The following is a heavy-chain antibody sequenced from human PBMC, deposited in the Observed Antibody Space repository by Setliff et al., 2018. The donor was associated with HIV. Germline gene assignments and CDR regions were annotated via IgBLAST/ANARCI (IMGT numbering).Heavy chain of an antibody. CDR2: IYYSGST. Sequence: SETLSLTCSVSGGSTTSGGYYWSWIRQHPGKGLEYIGYIYYSGSTYYNPSLKSRVTMSIDTSTQQFFLNVTSVAAADTAVYYCAGFSYNFWVYRFDHWGQGALVTVSA. D-gene: IGHD3-3*01. CDR1: GGSTTSGGYY. J-gene: IGHJ4*02. CDR3: AGFSYNFWVYRFDH. V-gene: IGHV4-31*03.